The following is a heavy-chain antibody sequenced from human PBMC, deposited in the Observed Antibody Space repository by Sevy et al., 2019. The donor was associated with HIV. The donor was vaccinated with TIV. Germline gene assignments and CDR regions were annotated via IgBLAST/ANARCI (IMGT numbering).Heavy chain of an antibody. V-gene: IGHV3-21*01. J-gene: IGHJ5*02. CDR2: ISSSSSYI. CDR3: ARDRGRGWFDP. D-gene: IGHD1-26*01. Sequence: GGSLRLSCVASGFTFSSYSMNWVRQAPGKGLEWVSSISSSSSYIYYADSVKGRFTISRDNAKNSLYLQMNSLRAEDTAVYYCARDRGRGWFDPWGQGTLVTVSS. CDR1: GFTFSSYS.